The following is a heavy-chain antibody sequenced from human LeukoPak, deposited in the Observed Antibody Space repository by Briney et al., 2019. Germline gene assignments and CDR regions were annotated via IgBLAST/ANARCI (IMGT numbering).Heavy chain of an antibody. J-gene: IGHJ5*02. CDR2: IIPIFGTA. CDR1: GGTFSSYA. Sequence: SVKVSRKASGGTFSSYAISWVRQAPGQGLEWMGGIIPIFGTANYAQKFQGRVTITTDESTSTAYMELSSLRSEDTAVYYCARDRSIYSSSSYWFDPWGQGTLVTVSS. D-gene: IGHD6-6*01. V-gene: IGHV1-69*05. CDR3: ARDRSIYSSSSYWFDP.